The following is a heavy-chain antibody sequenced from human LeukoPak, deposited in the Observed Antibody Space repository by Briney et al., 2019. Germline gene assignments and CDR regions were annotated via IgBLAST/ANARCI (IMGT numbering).Heavy chain of an antibody. D-gene: IGHD3-10*01. J-gene: IGHJ4*02. Sequence: GASVKVSCKASGGTFSSYAISWVRQAPGQGLEWMGGIIPIFGTANYAQKFQGRVTITADESTSTAYMELSSLRSEDTAVYYCAGGYYYAPPDYWGQGTLVTVSS. CDR2: IIPIFGTA. CDR1: GGTFSSYA. CDR3: AGGYYYAPPDY. V-gene: IGHV1-69*13.